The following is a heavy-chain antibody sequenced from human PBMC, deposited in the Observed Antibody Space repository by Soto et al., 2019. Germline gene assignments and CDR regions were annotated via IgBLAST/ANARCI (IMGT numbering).Heavy chain of an antibody. CDR2: ISAYNGNT. CDR3: AREGGLTGTTSYYYYYYMDV. CDR1: GYTFTSYG. J-gene: IGHJ6*03. D-gene: IGHD1-1*01. V-gene: IGHV1-18*01. Sequence: ASVKVSCKASGYTFTSYGISWVRQAPGQGLEWMGWISAYNGNTNYAQKLQGRVTMTTDTSTSTAYMELGSLRSDDTAVYYCAREGGLTGTTSYYYYYYMDVWGKGTTVTVS.